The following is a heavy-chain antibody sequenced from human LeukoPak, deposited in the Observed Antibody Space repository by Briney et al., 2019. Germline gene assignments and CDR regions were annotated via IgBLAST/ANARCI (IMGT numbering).Heavy chain of an antibody. CDR3: ARDLGYCTGGTCYPNWFDP. D-gene: IGHD2-15*01. J-gene: IGHJ5*02. V-gene: IGHV1-3*01. CDR2: INAGNDNT. CDR1: GYTFTSYA. Sequence: GASVTVSCTASGYTFTSYAMHWVRQAPGQRLEWMGWINAGNDNTKYSQKFQGRVTITRDTSASTAYMELSSLRSEDTAVYYCARDLGYCTGGTCYPNWFDPWGQGTLVTVSS.